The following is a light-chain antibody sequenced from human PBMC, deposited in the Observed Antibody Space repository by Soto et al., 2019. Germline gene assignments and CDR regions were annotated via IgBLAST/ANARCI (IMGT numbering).Light chain of an antibody. CDR2: KAS. V-gene: IGKV1-5*03. Sequence: DIQLTQSPSTLSASVGDRVTITCRASHSISSWLAWYQQKPGKAPKLLIYKASSLGSGVPSSFSASGSGTEFTLTISSLQPDDFATYYCQQYNSYPWTFGQGTKMEIK. J-gene: IGKJ1*01. CDR1: HSISSW. CDR3: QQYNSYPWT.